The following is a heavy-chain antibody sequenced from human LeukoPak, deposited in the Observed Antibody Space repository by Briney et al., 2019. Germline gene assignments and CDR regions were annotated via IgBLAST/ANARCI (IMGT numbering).Heavy chain of an antibody. V-gene: IGHV3-66*01. CDR1: GFTVSSNY. CDR2: IYSGGST. Sequence: GGSLRLSCAASGFTVSSNYMSWVRRAPGKGLEWVSVIYSGGSTYYADSVKGRFTISRDNAKNSLYLQMNSLRAEDTAVYYCARDIPDYYDSSGYLDWGQGTLVTVSS. D-gene: IGHD3-22*01. J-gene: IGHJ4*02. CDR3: ARDIPDYYDSSGYLD.